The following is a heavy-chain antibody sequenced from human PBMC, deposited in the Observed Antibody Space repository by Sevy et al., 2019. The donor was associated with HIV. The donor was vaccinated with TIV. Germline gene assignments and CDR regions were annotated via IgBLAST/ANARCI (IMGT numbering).Heavy chain of an antibody. CDR3: VRDTSYGDPYYFDY. CDR2: ISVSSGTV. Sequence: GGSLRLSCAVSGFTFGSYTMNWVRQAPGRGLEWLSYISVSSGTVYYADSVKSRFTISRDNAKNSLYLQMNSLRAEDSAVYYCVRDTSYGDPYYFDYWGQGTLVTVSS. J-gene: IGHJ4*02. V-gene: IGHV3-48*01. D-gene: IGHD4-17*01. CDR1: GFTFGSYT.